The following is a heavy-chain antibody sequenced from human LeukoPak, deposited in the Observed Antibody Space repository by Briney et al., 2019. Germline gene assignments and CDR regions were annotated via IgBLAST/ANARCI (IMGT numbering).Heavy chain of an antibody. J-gene: IGHJ4*02. CDR1: GFTFSSYA. D-gene: IGHD3-3*01. V-gene: IGHV3-23*01. CDR3: ARDSIFGVVIPS. CDR2: ISGSGGST. Sequence: GGSLRLSCAASGFTFSSYAMSWVRQAPGKGLEWVSGISGSGGSTYYADSVKGRFTISRDNSKNILYLQMNSLRVEDTAVYYCARDSIFGVVIPSWGQGTLVTVSS.